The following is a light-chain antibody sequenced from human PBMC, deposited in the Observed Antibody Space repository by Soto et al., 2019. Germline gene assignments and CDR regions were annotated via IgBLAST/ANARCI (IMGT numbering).Light chain of an antibody. CDR3: QQYDSSPPIT. CDR1: QSVSSSF. V-gene: IGKV3-20*01. Sequence: EIVLTQSPGTLSLSPGERATLSCRASQSVSSSFLTWYQQKPGQAPRLLIFGASNRATGIPDRFSGSGSGTDFTLTISRLEPEDFAVYYCQQYDSSPPITFGPGTRLEIK. J-gene: IGKJ5*01. CDR2: GAS.